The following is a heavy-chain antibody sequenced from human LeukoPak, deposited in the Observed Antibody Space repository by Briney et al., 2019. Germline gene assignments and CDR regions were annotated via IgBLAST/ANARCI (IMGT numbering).Heavy chain of an antibody. V-gene: IGHV4-38-2*02. J-gene: IGHJ4*02. Sequence: SETLSLTRTVSGYSISSGYYWGWIRQPPGKGPEWIGYIFNTGSTNYNPSLKSRVTISVDTSKNQFSLKLSSVTAADTAVYYCARLDEVGYGLYYFDYWGQGTLVTVSS. CDR1: GYSISSGYY. CDR2: IFNTGST. D-gene: IGHD2-2*03. CDR3: ARLDEVGYGLYYFDY.